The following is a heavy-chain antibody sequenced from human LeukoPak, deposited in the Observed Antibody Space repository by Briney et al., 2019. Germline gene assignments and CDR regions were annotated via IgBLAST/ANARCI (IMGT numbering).Heavy chain of an antibody. J-gene: IGHJ4*02. CDR1: GYTFTSYY. D-gene: IGHD5-18*01. CDR3: ARSQGYSYGTTDFDY. CDR2: INPSGGST. V-gene: IGHV1-46*01. Sequence: ASVKVSCKASGYTFTSYYMHWVRQAPGQGLEWMGIINPSGGSTSYAQKFQGRVTMTRNTSISTAYMELSSLRSEDTAVYYCARSQGYSYGTTDFDYWGQGTLVTVSS.